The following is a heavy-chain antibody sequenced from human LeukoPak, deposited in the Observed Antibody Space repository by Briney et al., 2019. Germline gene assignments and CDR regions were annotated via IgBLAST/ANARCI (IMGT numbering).Heavy chain of an antibody. Sequence: GGSLRLSCSASGFSFSDCWMTWVRQAPGKGLEWVANIKQDGSRIHYVDSVKGRFTISRDNAKNSLYLQTNSLRAEDTAVYYCARDPPPDDTSGYLDYWGQGALVTVSS. J-gene: IGHJ4*02. CDR3: ARDPPPDDTSGYLDY. CDR1: GFSFSDCW. CDR2: IKQDGSRI. V-gene: IGHV3-7*04. D-gene: IGHD3-22*01.